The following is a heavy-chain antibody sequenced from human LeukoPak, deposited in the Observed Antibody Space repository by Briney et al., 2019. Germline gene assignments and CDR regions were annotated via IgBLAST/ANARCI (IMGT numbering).Heavy chain of an antibody. CDR3: ARAPLYCSSTSCYAWNYYYYGMDV. V-gene: IGHV1-69*13. Sequence: ASVNVSCKASGGTFISYAISWVRQAPGQGLEWMGGIIPIFGTANYAQKFQGRVTITADESTRTAYMELSSLRSEDTAVYYCARAPLYCSSTSCYAWNYYYYGMDVWGQGTTVTVSS. J-gene: IGHJ6*02. CDR2: IIPIFGTA. CDR1: GGTFISYA. D-gene: IGHD2-2*01.